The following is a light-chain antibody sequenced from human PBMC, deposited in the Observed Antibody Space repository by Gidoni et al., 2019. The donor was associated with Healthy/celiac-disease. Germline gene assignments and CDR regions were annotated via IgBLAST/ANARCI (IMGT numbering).Light chain of an antibody. CDR2: AAS. Sequence: DIQMTQSPSSLSASVGDRVTITCRESQSISSYLNWYQQKQGKAPKLLIYAASSLQSGVPSSFSGSGTGTDFTLTISSLQPEAFATYYCQQSYSTPKTFGQGTKVEIK. CDR1: QSISSY. J-gene: IGKJ1*01. V-gene: IGKV1-39*01. CDR3: QQSYSTPKT.